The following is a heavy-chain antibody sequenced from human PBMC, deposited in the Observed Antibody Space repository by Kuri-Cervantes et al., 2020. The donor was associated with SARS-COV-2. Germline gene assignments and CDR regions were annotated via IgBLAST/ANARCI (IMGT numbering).Heavy chain of an antibody. J-gene: IGHJ4*02. V-gene: IGHV3-53*01. CDR1: GFTFSNYT. CDR3: ARDRGYGSGSYSDY. D-gene: IGHD3-10*01. Sequence: GESLKISCAASGFTFSNYTINWVRQGPGKGLEWVSVIYSGGSTYYADSVKGRFTISRDNSKDTLYLQMNSLRAEDTAVYYCARDRGYGSGSYSDYWGQGTLVTVSS. CDR2: IYSGGST.